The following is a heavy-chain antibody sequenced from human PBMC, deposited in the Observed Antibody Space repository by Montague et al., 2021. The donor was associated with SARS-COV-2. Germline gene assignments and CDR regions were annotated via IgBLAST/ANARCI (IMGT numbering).Heavy chain of an antibody. V-gene: IGHV4-38-2*02. CDR2: IYHSGST. CDR1: GYSISSGYY. Sequence: SETLSLTCTVSGYSISSGYYWGWIRQPPGKGLEWIGSIYHSGSTYYNPSLKSRVTISVDTSKNQFSLKLSSMTAADTAVYYCARDVRYYDFWSGRAQTSPDYWGQGTLVTVSS. D-gene: IGHD3-3*01. J-gene: IGHJ4*02. CDR3: ARDVRYYDFWSGRAQTSPDY.